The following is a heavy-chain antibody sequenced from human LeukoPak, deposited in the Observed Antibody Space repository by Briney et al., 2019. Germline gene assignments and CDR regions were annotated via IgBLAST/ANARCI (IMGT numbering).Heavy chain of an antibody. CDR1: GFSLNTSGVG. D-gene: IGHD1-1*01. V-gene: IGHV2-5*02. CDR3: AHRLVTNWAFGY. Sequence: SGPTLVNPTQTLTLTCTFSGFSLNTSGVGVGWIRQPPGKALEWLALIYWDDDKRYSPPLKSRLTITTDTSKNQVVLTMTNMDPVDTATYYYAHRLVTNWAFGYWGQGTLVTVSS. J-gene: IGHJ4*02. CDR2: IYWDDDK.